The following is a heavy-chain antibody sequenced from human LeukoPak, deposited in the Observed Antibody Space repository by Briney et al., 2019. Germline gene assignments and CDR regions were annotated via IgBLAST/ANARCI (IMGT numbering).Heavy chain of an antibody. J-gene: IGHJ5*02. CDR1: EFTFSNYA. D-gene: IGHD6-13*01. Sequence: PGGSLRLSCAASEFTFSNYAMNWVRQAPGKGLEWVSGISGSGGSTYYADSVKGRFTISRDSSKNTLYLQMNSLRAEDTAVYYCAKLILGLWGSNSWHFDHWGQGTVVTVSS. CDR2: ISGSGGST. CDR3: AKLILGLWGSNSWHFDH. V-gene: IGHV3-23*01.